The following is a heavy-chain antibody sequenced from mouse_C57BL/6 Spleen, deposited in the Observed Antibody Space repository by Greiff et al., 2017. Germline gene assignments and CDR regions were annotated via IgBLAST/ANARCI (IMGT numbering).Heavy chain of an antibody. CDR3: ARYDLDWYFEV. V-gene: IGHV7-3*01. CDR2: IRNKANGYTT. Sequence: DVMLVESGGGLVQPGGSLSLSCAASGFTFTDYYMSWVRQPPGKALEWLGFIRNKANGYTTEYSASGKGRFTISRDNSQSILYLQMNALRAEDSATYYCARYDLDWYFEVWGTGTTVTVSS. D-gene: IGHD2-10*02. CDR1: GFTFTDYY. J-gene: IGHJ1*03.